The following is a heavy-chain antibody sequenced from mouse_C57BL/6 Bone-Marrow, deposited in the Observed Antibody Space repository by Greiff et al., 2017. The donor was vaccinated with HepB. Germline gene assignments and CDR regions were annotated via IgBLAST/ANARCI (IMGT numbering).Heavy chain of an antibody. V-gene: IGHV1-81*01. CDR1: GYTFTRYG. CDR2: IYPRSGNT. CDR3: ARRNYYGSSRYYFDS. D-gene: IGHD1-1*01. Sequence: VQLQQSGAELARPGASVKLSCKASGYTFTRYGISWVKQRTGQGLEWIGEIYPRSGNTYYNEKFKGKATLTADKSSSTAYMELRSLTAEDSAFYFCARRNYYGSSRYYFDSWVQGTTLTVSS. J-gene: IGHJ2*01.